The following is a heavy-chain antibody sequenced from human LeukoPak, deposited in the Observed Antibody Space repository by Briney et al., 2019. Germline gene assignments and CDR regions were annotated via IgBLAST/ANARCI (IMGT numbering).Heavy chain of an antibody. V-gene: IGHV4-38-2*02. J-gene: IGHJ4*02. CDR3: ARRSGSGSYYNYFHY. CDR2: IYHSGST. Sequence: SETLSLTCTVSGYSISSDYYWGWIRQPPGKGLEWIGSIYHSGSTYYNPSLKSRVTIPVDTSKNQFSLKLSSVTAADTAVYYCARRSGSGSYYNYFHYWGQGTLVTVSS. D-gene: IGHD3-10*01. CDR1: GYSISSDYY.